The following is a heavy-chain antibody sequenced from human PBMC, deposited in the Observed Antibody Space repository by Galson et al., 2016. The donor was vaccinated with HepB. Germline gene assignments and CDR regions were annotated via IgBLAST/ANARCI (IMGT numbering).Heavy chain of an antibody. CDR2: INNDGSST. CDR3: ARGPRYQVHYAMDA. D-gene: IGHD2-2*01. Sequence: SLRLSCAASGFTFTQCWVHWVRLVPGKWLAWVGRINNDGSSTNYADSAKGRFTITRDNVENTVYLQMNSLTVEDTAIYFCARGPRYQVHYAMDAWGRGTTVTVS. V-gene: IGHV3-74*01. CDR1: GFTFTQCW. J-gene: IGHJ6*02.